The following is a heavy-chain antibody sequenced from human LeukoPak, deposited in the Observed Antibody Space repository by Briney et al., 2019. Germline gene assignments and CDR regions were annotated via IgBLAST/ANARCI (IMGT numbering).Heavy chain of an antibody. CDR2: VSSYNGDT. CDR3: AKDWHILTGRNCFDP. CDR1: GYTFGNYG. Sequence: ASVKVSCKASGYTFGNYGISWVRQAPGQGLEWMGWVSSYNGDTNYAQKFHGRVTMSTDTSTRTAYMELRSLTLDDTAIYYCAKDWHILTGRNCFDPWGQGTLVTVSS. J-gene: IGHJ5*01. D-gene: IGHD3-9*01. V-gene: IGHV1-18*01.